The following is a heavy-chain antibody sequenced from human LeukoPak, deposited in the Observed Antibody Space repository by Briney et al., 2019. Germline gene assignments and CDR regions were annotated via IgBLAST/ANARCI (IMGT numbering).Heavy chain of an antibody. CDR3: ARVLPYDYINRFDR. V-gene: IGHV4-34*01. J-gene: IGHJ5*02. Sequence: PSETLSLTCAVYGGSFSGYYWSWIRQPPGKGLEWIGEINHSGSTNYNPSLKSRVTISVDTSKNQFSLKLSSVTAEDTAVYYCARVLPYDYINRFDRWGQGTLVTVSS. CDR1: GGSFSGYY. CDR2: INHSGST. D-gene: IGHD4-11*01.